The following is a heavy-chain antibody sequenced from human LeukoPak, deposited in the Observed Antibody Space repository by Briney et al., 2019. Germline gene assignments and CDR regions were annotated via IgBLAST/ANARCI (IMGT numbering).Heavy chain of an antibody. CDR1: GYTFTSYG. J-gene: IGHJ4*02. Sequence: ASVKVSCKASGYTFTSYGISWGRQAPGQGLEWMGWISAYNGNTNYAQKLQGRVTMTTDTSTSTAYMELRSLRSDDTAVYYCARLHEWYSSGWFKDYWGQGTLVTVSS. CDR3: ARLHEWYSSGWFKDY. D-gene: IGHD6-19*01. CDR2: ISAYNGNT. V-gene: IGHV1-18*01.